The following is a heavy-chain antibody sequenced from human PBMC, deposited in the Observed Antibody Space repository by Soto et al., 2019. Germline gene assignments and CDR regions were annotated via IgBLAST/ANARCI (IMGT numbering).Heavy chain of an antibody. V-gene: IGHV3-74*01. D-gene: IGHD3-10*01. CDR2: VNTDGSST. Sequence: EVQLVESGGGLVQPGGSLRLSCAASGFTFSTYWMHWVRQAPGKGLVWVSRVNTDGSSTSYADSVTGRFTISRDNAKNTVYLQMNSLRAEDTAVYYCARARGLDYWGQGTLVTVSS. J-gene: IGHJ4*02. CDR3: ARARGLDY. CDR1: GFTFSTYW.